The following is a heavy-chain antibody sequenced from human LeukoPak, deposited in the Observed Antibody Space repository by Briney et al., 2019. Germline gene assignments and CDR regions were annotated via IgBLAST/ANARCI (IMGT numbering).Heavy chain of an antibody. CDR1: GGTFSSYA. Sequence: ASVKVSCKASGGTFSSYAISWVRQAPGQGLEWMGRITPIFGTANYAQKFQGRVTITADKSTSTAYMELSSLRSEDTAVYYCARVLEYEYYYMDVWGKGTTVTVSS. V-gene: IGHV1-69*06. J-gene: IGHJ6*03. CDR2: ITPIFGTA. CDR3: ARVLEYEYYYMDV. D-gene: IGHD2-8*01.